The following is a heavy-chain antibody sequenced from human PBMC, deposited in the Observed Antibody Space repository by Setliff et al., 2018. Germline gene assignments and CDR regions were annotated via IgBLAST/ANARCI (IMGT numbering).Heavy chain of an antibody. J-gene: IGHJ5*02. Sequence: SETLSLTCTVSGGSISSSSYYWGWIRQPPGKGLEWIGSIYCRGSTYYNPSLKSRVTISVDTSKNQFSLKLSSVTAADTAVYYCARVLNWFDPWGQGTLVTVS. D-gene: IGHD1-26*01. CDR3: ARVLNWFDP. V-gene: IGHV4-39*07. CDR1: GGSISSSSYY. CDR2: IYCRGST.